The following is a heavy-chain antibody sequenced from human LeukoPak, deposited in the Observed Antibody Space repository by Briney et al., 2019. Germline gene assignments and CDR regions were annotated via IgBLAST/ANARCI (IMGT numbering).Heavy chain of an antibody. CDR1: GFTFTDSY. CDR2: ISGSGGDT. D-gene: IGHD1-1*01. J-gene: IGHJ4*02. CDR3: ARDPRTVRI. Sequence: GGSLRLSCAASGFTFTDSYMTWVRQAPGKGLEWLSYISGSGGDTNYADSVRGRFTISRDNAKNSLYLQMNSLRVEDTAVYYCARDPRTVRIWGQGALVTVSS. V-gene: IGHV3-11*06.